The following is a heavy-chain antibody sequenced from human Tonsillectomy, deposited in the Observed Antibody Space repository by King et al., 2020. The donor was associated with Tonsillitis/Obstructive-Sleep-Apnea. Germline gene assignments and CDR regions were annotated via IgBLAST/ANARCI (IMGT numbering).Heavy chain of an antibody. CDR2: IDPSDSYT. Sequence: QLVQSGAEVKKPGESLRISCKGSGYSFTSYWINWVRQMPGKGLEWMGRIDPSDSYTNYSPSFQGHVTIPADKSISTAYLQWSSLKASDTAMYYCVGADYYDMDFWGQGTTVTVSS. CDR3: VGADYYDMDF. J-gene: IGHJ6*02. CDR1: GYSFTSYW. V-gene: IGHV5-10-1*03. D-gene: IGHD4/OR15-4a*01.